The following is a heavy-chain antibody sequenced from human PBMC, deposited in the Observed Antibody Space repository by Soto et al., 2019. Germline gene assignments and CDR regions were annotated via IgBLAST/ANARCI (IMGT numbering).Heavy chain of an antibody. CDR1: GGSISSGGYY. CDR2: IYYSGST. CDR3: ARGEYSSGWGPTYYFDY. D-gene: IGHD6-19*01. J-gene: IGHJ4*02. V-gene: IGHV4-31*03. Sequence: SETLSLTCTVSGGSISSGGYYWSWIRQHPGKGLEWIGYIYYSGSTYYNPSLKSRVTISVDTSKNQFSLKLSSVTAADTAVYYCARGEYSSGWGPTYYFDYWGQGTLVTVSS.